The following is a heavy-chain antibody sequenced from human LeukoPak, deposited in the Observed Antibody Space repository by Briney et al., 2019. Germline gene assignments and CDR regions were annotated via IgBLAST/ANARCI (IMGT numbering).Heavy chain of an antibody. Sequence: GSSVKVSCKASGGTFSSYAISWVRQAPGQGLEWMGLIDPRVGTTIYAQRLQGRLTLTRDTSTSTAYMEMSGLRSDDTAMYYCARGKGRSNWWPFDYWGQGTRITVSS. J-gene: IGHJ4*02. CDR3: ARGKGRSNWWPFDY. CDR2: IDPRVGTT. D-gene: IGHD2-8*02. CDR1: GGTFSSYA. V-gene: IGHV1-69*05.